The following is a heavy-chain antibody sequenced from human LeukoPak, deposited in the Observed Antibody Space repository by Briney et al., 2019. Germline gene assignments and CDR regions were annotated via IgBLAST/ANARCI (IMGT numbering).Heavy chain of an antibody. CDR3: ARETGSSGFAGYFAY. V-gene: IGHV3-7*01. D-gene: IGHD3-22*01. Sequence: GGSLRLSCAASGFTFSSYWMSWVRQAPGKGREWVANIKQDGSEKYYVDSVKGRFTISRDNAKNSLYLQMNSLRAEDTAVYYCARETGSSGFAGYFAYWGQGTLVTVSS. CDR2: IKQDGSEK. J-gene: IGHJ4*02. CDR1: GFTFSSYW.